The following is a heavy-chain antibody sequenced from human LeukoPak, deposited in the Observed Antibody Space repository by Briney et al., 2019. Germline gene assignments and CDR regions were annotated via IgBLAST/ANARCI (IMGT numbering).Heavy chain of an antibody. J-gene: IGHJ6*02. CDR1: GGSISSSSYY. CDR2: IYYSGST. D-gene: IGHD3-10*01. Sequence: SETLSLTCTVSGGSISSSSYYWGWIRQPPGKGLEWIGSIYYSGSTYYNPSLKSRVTISVDTSKNQFSLKLSSVTAADTAVYYCARDDVWFGEFVDYYYGMDVWGQGTTVTVSS. CDR3: ARDDVWFGEFVDYYYGMDV. V-gene: IGHV4-39*07.